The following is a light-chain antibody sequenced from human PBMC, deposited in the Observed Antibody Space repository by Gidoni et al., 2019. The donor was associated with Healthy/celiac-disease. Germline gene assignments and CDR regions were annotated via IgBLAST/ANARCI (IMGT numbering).Light chain of an antibody. CDR2: GNS. V-gene: IGLV1-40*01. Sequence: QSVLPQPPSVSGAPGHRVTISCTGRSSNIGAGYDVHWYQQLPGTAPKLLIYGNSNRPSGVPDRFSGSKSGTSASLAITGLQAEDEADYYCQSYDSSLSAVVFGGGTKLTVL. CDR1: SSNIGAGYD. J-gene: IGLJ2*01. CDR3: QSYDSSLSAVV.